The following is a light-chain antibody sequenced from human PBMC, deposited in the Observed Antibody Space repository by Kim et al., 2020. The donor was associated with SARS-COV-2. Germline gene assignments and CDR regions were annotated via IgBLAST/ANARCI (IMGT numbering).Light chain of an antibody. J-gene: IGLJ1*01. CDR3: QVWDSSNV. CDR2: RDS. CDR1: NIGSKN. Sequence: VSVALGQTARITCGGNNIGSKNVHWYQQKAGQAPVLVIYRDSNRPSGIPERFSGSNSGNTATLTISRAQAGDEADYYCQVWDSSNVFGTGTKVTVL. V-gene: IGLV3-9*01.